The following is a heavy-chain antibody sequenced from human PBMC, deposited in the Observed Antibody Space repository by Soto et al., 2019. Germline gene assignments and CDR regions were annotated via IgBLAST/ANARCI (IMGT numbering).Heavy chain of an antibody. V-gene: IGHV5-51*01. Sequence: PGESLKISCKGPGYSFTTDWIGWVRQMPGKGLEWMGLIYPRDSDTKYSPSFQGQVTISVDKSINTAYLQWGSLKASDTAIYYCARLLPVAAPMGWFDHWGRGSLVTVSS. CDR3: ARLLPVAAPMGWFDH. CDR2: IYPRDSDT. D-gene: IGHD6-19*01. J-gene: IGHJ5*02. CDR1: GYSFTTDW.